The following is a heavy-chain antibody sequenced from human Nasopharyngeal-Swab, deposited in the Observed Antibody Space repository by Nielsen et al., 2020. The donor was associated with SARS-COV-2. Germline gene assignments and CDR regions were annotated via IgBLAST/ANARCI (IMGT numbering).Heavy chain of an antibody. D-gene: IGHD2-2*01. CDR2: IRYDGFNQ. V-gene: IGHV3-30*02. CDR3: ARRYCSSTSCPWGY. CDR1: GFTFSSYG. J-gene: IGHJ4*02. Sequence: GGSLRLSCAASGFTFSSYGMHWVRQAPGEGLEWVAFIRYDGFNQHYVDSVKGRFTISRDNSKNTLYLQMNSLRAEDTAVYYCARRYCSSTSCPWGYWGQGTLVTVSS.